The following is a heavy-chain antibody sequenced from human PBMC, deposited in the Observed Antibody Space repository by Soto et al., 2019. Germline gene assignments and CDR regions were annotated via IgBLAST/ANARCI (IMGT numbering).Heavy chain of an antibody. Sequence: ASVKVSCKASGYTFTSYYMHWVRQAPGQGLEWMGIINPSGGSTSYAQKFQGRVTMTRDTSTSTVYLELSSLRSEDTAVYYFAREGATRGWELLSGNDAFDIWGQGTMVTVSS. CDR3: AREGATRGWELLSGNDAFDI. D-gene: IGHD1-26*01. CDR2: INPSGGST. CDR1: GYTFTSYY. J-gene: IGHJ3*02. V-gene: IGHV1-46*01.